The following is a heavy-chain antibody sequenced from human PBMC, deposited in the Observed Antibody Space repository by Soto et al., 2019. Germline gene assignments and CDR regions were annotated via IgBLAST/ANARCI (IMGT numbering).Heavy chain of an antibody. V-gene: IGHV1-2*04. D-gene: IGHD1-1*01. CDR2: INPNSGGT. Sequence: ASVKVSCKASGYTFTGYYMHWVRQAPGQGLEWMGWINPNSGGTNYAQKFQGWVTMTRDTSISTAYMELSRLRSDDTAVYYCARAWPGTVPKFDYWGQGTLVTVSS. J-gene: IGHJ4*02. CDR3: ARAWPGTVPKFDY. CDR1: GYTFTGYY.